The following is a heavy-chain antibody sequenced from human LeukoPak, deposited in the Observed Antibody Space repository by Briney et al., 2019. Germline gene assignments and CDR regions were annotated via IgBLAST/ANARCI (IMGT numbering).Heavy chain of an antibody. CDR3: ARVGPKAVASSGYFDY. Sequence: SETLSLTCAVSGYSISSGYYWGWIRQPPGKGLEWIGSISHSGSTYYNPSLKSRVTILVDSFKNQFSLNVNSVTAADTAVYYCARVGPKAVASSGYFDYWGQGTLVTVSS. V-gene: IGHV4-38-2*01. D-gene: IGHD6-13*01. CDR1: GYSISSGYY. CDR2: ISHSGST. J-gene: IGHJ4*02.